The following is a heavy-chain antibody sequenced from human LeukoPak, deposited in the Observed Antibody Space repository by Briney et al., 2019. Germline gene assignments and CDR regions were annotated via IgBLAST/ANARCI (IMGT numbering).Heavy chain of an antibody. J-gene: IGHJ4*02. CDR3: ARGADTAMVDY. CDR1: GGTFSSYE. D-gene: IGHD5-18*01. Sequence: SVKVSCKASGGTFSSYEISWVRQAPGQGLEWMGGIIPMFGTAKYAQKFQGRVTITADKSTSTAYMELSSLRSDDTAVYYCARGADTAMVDYWGQGTLVTVSS. CDR2: IIPMFGTA. V-gene: IGHV1-69*06.